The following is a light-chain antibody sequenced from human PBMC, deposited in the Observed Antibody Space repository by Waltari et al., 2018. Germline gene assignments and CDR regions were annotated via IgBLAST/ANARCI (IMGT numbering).Light chain of an antibody. CDR2: SDN. Sequence: QSVLTQPPSASGTPGQSVTISCSGSSPNIGSNPLQWYQHLPGTAPKLLIFSDNQRPSGVPDRFSGSKSGSSASLAISGLQSYDESLFYCAAWDDSLNALVFGGGTQLTVL. CDR3: AAWDDSLNALV. J-gene: IGLJ2*01. V-gene: IGLV1-44*01. CDR1: SPNIGSNP.